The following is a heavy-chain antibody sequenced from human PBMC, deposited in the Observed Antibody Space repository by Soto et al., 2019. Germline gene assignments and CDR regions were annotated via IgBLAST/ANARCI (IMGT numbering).Heavy chain of an antibody. D-gene: IGHD2-2*01. CDR3: ARGTRRPNCSSTSCYAFSP. Sequence: SETLSLTCTVSGGSISSYYWSWIRQPPGKGLEWIGEINHSGSTNYNPSLKSRVTISVDTSKNQFSLKLSSVTAADTAVYYCARGTRRPNCSSTSCYAFSPWGQGTLVTV. CDR1: GGSISSYY. V-gene: IGHV4-34*01. CDR2: INHSGST. J-gene: IGHJ5*02.